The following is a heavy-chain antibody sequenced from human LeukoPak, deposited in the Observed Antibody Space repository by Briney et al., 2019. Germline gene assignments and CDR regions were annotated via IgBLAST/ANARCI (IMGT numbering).Heavy chain of an antibody. CDR2: LSYGGTNK. V-gene: IGHV3-30-3*01. J-gene: IGHJ4*02. Sequence: PGGSLRLSCASSGFTFSYYAMHWVRQAPGKGLEWVAVLSYGGTNKYYADSVKGRFTISRDNSKNTLYLQVNSLRAEDTAVYYCARDGLAVATKGFLDSWGQGTLVTVSS. CDR3: ARDGLAVATKGFLDS. CDR1: GFTFSYYA. D-gene: IGHD5-12*01.